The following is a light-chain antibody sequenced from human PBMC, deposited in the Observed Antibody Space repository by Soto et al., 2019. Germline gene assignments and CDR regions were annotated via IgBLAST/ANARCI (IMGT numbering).Light chain of an antibody. J-gene: IGLJ1*01. V-gene: IGLV1-40*01. CDR1: SSNIGAGYD. Sequence: QSALTQPPSVSGAPGQRVTISCTGSSSNIGAGYDVHWYQQLPGTAPKLLIYGNSNRPSGVPDRFSGSKSGTSASLAITGLQAEDEADYYCQYYDSSLSGFYVFGTGNKVTVL. CDR2: GNS. CDR3: QYYDSSLSGFYV.